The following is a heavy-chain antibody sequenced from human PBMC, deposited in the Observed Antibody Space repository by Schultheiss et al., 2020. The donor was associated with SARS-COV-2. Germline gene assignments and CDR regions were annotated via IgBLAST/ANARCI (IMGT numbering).Heavy chain of an antibody. D-gene: IGHD3-16*01. Sequence: GGSLRLSCAASGFTFSASAVHWVRQAPGNGLEWVAVISYDGSNKYYADSVKGRFTISRDNSKNTLYLQMNSLRAEDTAVYYCARGLVPANGDSLDYWGQGTLVTVSS. CDR3: ARGLVPANGDSLDY. CDR1: GFTFSASA. J-gene: IGHJ4*02. V-gene: IGHV3-30*04. CDR2: ISYDGSNK.